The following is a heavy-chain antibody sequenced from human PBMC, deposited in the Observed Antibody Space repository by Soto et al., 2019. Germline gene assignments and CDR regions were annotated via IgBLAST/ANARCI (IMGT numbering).Heavy chain of an antibody. D-gene: IGHD3-3*01. J-gene: IGHJ4*02. CDR2: IYWDDDK. V-gene: IGHV2-5*02. CDR1: GFSLTTSGVG. CDR3: AHRVLRTVFGLVTTTAIYFDF. Sequence: QITLNESGPTVVRPTETLTLTCSFSGFSLTTSGVGVGWLRQSPGTAPEWLALIYWDDDKRYSASLKSRLTITKDTSKNQVVLTVSDLDPTDTATYYCAHRVLRTVFGLVTTTAIYFDFWGQGTPVAVSS.